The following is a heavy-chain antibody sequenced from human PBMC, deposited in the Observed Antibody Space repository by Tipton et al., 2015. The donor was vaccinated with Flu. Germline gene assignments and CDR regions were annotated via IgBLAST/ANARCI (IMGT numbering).Heavy chain of an antibody. CDR1: GDSIRSDYF. CDR2: ISRGGAI. D-gene: IGHD4-11*01. CDR3: ARRDYSNYVSQPKNWFDL. J-gene: IGHJ5*02. V-gene: IGHV4-38-2*02. Sequence: LRLSCIVSGDSIRSDYFWGWIRQPPGKGLEWIGQISRGGAIYYNSSLQSRATISVDSSRNRFSLKVRSATAADTATYYCARRDYSNYVSQPKNWFDLWGQGILVTVSS.